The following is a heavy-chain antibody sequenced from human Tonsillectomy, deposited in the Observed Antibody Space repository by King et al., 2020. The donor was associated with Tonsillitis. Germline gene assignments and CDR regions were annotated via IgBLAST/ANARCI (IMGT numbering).Heavy chain of an antibody. CDR1: GGTFSSYA. D-gene: IGHD5-18*01. Sequence: VQLVESGAEVKKPGSSVKVSCKVSGGTFSSYAISWVRQAPGQGLEWMGGLIPLFGTGNYAQKFQGRVTITADKSTTTVSMELSGLRYEDTAVYYCASDTLRYSFRRNWYFDLWGRGTLVTVSS. J-gene: IGHJ2*01. V-gene: IGHV1-69*06. CDR3: ASDTLRYSFRRNWYFDL. CDR2: LIPLFGTG.